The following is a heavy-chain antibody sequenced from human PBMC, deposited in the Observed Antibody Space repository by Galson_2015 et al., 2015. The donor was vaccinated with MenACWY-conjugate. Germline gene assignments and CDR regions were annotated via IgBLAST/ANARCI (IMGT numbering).Heavy chain of an antibody. CDR2: IGGSGNFI. CDR3: TRTAGSVPP. CDR1: GFTFSSYR. Sequence: SLRLSCAASGFTFSSYRMNWVRQAPGKGLAWVSCIGGSGNFISYPDSVEGRFTISRDNDENSLYLQMDSLRVEDTAVYYCTRTAGSVPPWGQGTLVTVSS. D-gene: IGHD6-13*01. V-gene: IGHV3-21*06. J-gene: IGHJ5*02.